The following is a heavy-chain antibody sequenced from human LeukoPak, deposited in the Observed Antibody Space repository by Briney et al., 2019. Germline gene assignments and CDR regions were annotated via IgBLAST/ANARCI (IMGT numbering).Heavy chain of an antibody. CDR3: AKTGYSGSAYGTWYFDY. Sequence: GGSLRLSCATSGFTFSSNGLHWVRQAPGKGLEWVAFIRYDGSNEYYADSVKGRFTISRDNSKNTLYLQMNSLRTEDTAVYYCAKTGYSGSAYGTWYFDYWGQGTLVTVSS. V-gene: IGHV3-30*02. D-gene: IGHD5-12*01. CDR2: IRYDGSNE. CDR1: GFTFSSNG. J-gene: IGHJ4*02.